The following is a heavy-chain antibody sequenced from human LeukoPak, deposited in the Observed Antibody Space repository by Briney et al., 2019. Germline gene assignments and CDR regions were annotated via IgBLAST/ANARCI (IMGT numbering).Heavy chain of an antibody. CDR3: AGRRVLDASFDY. V-gene: IGHV3-66*02. Sequence: PGGSLRLSCAASGFTVSNNYMSWVRQAPGKGLEWVSVIYSGDNTYYVESGKGRFTISRDNSKNTLFLQTNRLRAEDTAVYYCAGRRVLDASFDYWGQGTLVTVSS. J-gene: IGHJ4*02. CDR1: GFTVSNNY. D-gene: IGHD3-16*01. CDR2: IYSGDNT.